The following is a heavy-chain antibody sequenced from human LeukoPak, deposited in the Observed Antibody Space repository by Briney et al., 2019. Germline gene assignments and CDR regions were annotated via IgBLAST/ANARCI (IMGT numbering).Heavy chain of an antibody. D-gene: IGHD6-19*01. CDR3: ARLSPPEMTVAGWDY. V-gene: IGHV4-39*02. J-gene: IGHJ4*02. CDR1: GGSISSSNYY. CDR2: IHYTGST. Sequence: PSETLSLTCSVSGGSISSSNYYWGWIRQPPGKGLEWIATIHYTGSTYYNLSLKSRVTISIDTSKNHFSLKLSSVTAADRAVYYCARLSPPEMTVAGWDYWGQGTLVTVSS.